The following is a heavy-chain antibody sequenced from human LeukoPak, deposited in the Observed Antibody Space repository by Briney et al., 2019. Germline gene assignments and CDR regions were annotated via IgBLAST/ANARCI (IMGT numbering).Heavy chain of an antibody. CDR2: ISSSSSYI. J-gene: IGHJ4*02. CDR1: GFTFSSYS. D-gene: IGHD1-14*01. V-gene: IGHV3-21*01. Sequence: GGSLRLSCAASGFTFSSYSMNWVRQDPGKGLEWVSSISSSSSYIYYADSVKGRFTISRDNAKNSLYLQMNSLRAEDTAVYYCARDSPGALDYWGQGTLVTVSS. CDR3: ARDSPGALDY.